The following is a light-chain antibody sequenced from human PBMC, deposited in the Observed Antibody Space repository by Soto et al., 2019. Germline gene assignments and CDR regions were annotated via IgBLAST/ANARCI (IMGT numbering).Light chain of an antibody. CDR2: GVT. CDR1: SSDVGGYNY. Sequence: QSVLTQPRSVSGSPGQSVTISCTGTSSDVGGYNYVSWYQQYPGTAPKLMIYGVTMRPSGVPDRFSGSKSGNTASLTISGLQAEDEADYYCCSYAGSYTFYVFGTGTKVTVL. V-gene: IGLV2-11*01. CDR3: CSYAGSYTFYV. J-gene: IGLJ1*01.